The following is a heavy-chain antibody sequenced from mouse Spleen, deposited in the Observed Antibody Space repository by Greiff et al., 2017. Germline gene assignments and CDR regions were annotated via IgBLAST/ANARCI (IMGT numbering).Heavy chain of an antibody. CDR1: GFTFSDYY. J-gene: IGHJ2*01. D-gene: IGHD4-1*01. V-gene: IGHV5-16*01. Sequence: EVQLQESEGGLVQPGSSMKLSCTASGFTFSDYYLAWVRQVPEKGLEWVANINYDGSSTYYLDSLKSRFIISRDTAKNIPYLQMSSLKSEDTATYYCAREGSNWAYFDYWGQGTTLTVSS. CDR3: AREGSNWAYFDY. CDR2: INYDGSST.